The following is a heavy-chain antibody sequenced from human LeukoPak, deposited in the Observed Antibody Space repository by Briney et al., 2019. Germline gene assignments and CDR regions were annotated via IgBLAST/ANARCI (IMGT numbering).Heavy chain of an antibody. CDR2: ISGSGGST. CDR3: ANVLGAADGGVHF. J-gene: IGHJ4*02. D-gene: IGHD6-13*01. CDR1: GFTFSSYA. Sequence: GGSLRLSCAASGFTFSSYAISWVRQAPGQGLEWVSAISGSGGSTYYADSVKGRFTISRDNSKNTLYLHMNSLRAEDTAVYYCANVLGAADGGVHFWGQGTLVTVSS. V-gene: IGHV3-23*01.